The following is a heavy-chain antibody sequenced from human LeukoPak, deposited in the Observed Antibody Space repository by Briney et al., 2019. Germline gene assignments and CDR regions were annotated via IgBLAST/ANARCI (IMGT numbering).Heavy chain of an antibody. D-gene: IGHD2-15*01. CDR2: ISDSGSSI. V-gene: IGHV3-21*01. J-gene: IGHJ6*03. CDR3: ARDVAAIAGGYMDV. CDR1: GFTISSYS. Sequence: GGSLTLSCAASGFTISSYSMNWIRQAPGKGLEWVSSISDSGSSIFYPDSVKRRFPISRDNDKNSLYLQMNSLRAEDTAVYYCARDVAAIAGGYMDVWGKGTTVTVSS.